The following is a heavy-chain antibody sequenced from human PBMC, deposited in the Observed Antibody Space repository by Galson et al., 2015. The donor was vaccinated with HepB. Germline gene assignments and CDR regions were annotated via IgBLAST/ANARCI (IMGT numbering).Heavy chain of an antibody. V-gene: IGHV3-48*02. CDR1: GFRFSEYS. Sequence: SLRLSCAASGFRFSEYSMNWVRQAPGKGLEWVSYITSTSTNIYYVDSVRGRFTISRDNAKNSLSLQMNSLRDEDTAMYYCARGGWLGIRKYWGQGTLVTVSS. J-gene: IGHJ4*02. CDR3: ARGGWLGIRKY. D-gene: IGHD5-12*01. CDR2: ITSTSTNI.